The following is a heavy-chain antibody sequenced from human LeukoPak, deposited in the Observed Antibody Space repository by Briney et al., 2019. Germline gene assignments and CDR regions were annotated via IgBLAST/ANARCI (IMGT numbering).Heavy chain of an antibody. CDR2: IYTSGST. V-gene: IGHV4-4*07. J-gene: IGHJ4*02. CDR3: ARDQGYYDSPFDY. D-gene: IGHD3-22*01. CDR1: GGSISSYY. Sequence: SETLSLTCTVAGGSISSYYWSWIRQPAGKGREWIGCIYTSGSTNYNPPLKSRATISVDKSKNQFSLNLSSATAAYTAVYECARDQGYYDSPFDYWGQGTLVTVSS.